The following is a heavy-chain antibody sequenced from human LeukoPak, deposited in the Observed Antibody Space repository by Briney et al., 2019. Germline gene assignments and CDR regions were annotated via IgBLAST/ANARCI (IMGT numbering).Heavy chain of an antibody. J-gene: IGHJ3*02. Sequence: SQTLSLTCAISGDSVSSNSAAWNWIRQSPSRGLEWLGRTYYRSKWYNDYAVSVKSRITINPDTSKNQFSLQLNSVTPEDTAVYYCARDGGYYDSSGPRAFDIWGQGTMVTVSS. CDR2: TYYRSKWYN. V-gene: IGHV6-1*01. CDR1: GDSVSSNSAA. CDR3: ARDGGYYDSSGPRAFDI. D-gene: IGHD3-22*01.